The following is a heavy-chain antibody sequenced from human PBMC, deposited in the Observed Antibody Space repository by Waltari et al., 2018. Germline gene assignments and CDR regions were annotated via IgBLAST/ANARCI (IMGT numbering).Heavy chain of an antibody. V-gene: IGHV3-7*01. D-gene: IGHD6-19*01. CDR3: ARETPGIAVAGTYYFDY. CDR2: IKQDGSEK. CDR1: GFIFSTSW. Sequence: EVQLVESGGGLVQPGGSLRLSCAASGFIFSTSWMPWVRQAPGKGLEWVANIKQDGSEKYYVDSVKGRFTISRDNAKNSLYLQMNSLRAEDTAVYYCARETPGIAVAGTYYFDYWGQGTLVTVSS. J-gene: IGHJ4*02.